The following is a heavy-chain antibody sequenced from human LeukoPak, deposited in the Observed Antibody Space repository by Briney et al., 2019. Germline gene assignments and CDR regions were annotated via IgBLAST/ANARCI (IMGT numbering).Heavy chain of an antibody. D-gene: IGHD2-2*01. CDR2: INPNSGNT. Sequence: ASVKVSCKASGYTFTGYYMHWVRQAPGQGLEWMGWINPNSGNTGYAQKFQGRVTMTRNTSISTAYMELSSLRSEDTAVYYCASIGVVPAAISPPSAYYYYYGMDVWGQGTTVTVSS. CDR1: GYTFTGYY. CDR3: ASIGVVPAAISPPSAYYYYYGMDV. J-gene: IGHJ6*02. V-gene: IGHV1-8*02.